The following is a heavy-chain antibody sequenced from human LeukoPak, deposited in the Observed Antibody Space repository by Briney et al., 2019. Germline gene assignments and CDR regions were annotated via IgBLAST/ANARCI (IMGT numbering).Heavy chain of an antibody. Sequence: SETLSLTCTVSGYSISSGDYWGWIRQPPGKGLEWIGEINHSGSTNYNPSLKSRVTISVDTSKNQFSLKLSSVTAADTAVYYCARRKSYCSSTSCYRVFDYWGQGTLVTVSS. D-gene: IGHD2-2*01. CDR2: INHSGST. CDR3: ARRKSYCSSTSCYRVFDY. J-gene: IGHJ4*02. V-gene: IGHV4-38-2*02. CDR1: GYSISSGDY.